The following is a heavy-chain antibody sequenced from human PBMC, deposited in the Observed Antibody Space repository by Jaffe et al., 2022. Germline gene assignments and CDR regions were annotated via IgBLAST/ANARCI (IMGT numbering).Heavy chain of an antibody. CDR3: ARDRHPWYIDL. CDR2: IESDGSNK. Sequence: QVQLVESGGGVVQPGGSLRLSCAASGFTFKTYGMHWVRQAPGKGLEWVTYIESDGSNKYYPDSLKDRFSVSRDKSKNTVYLQMNSLRAEDTAVYYCARDRHPWYIDLWGRGTLVSVSS. J-gene: IGHJ2*01. V-gene: IGHV3-30*02. CDR1: GFTFKTYG.